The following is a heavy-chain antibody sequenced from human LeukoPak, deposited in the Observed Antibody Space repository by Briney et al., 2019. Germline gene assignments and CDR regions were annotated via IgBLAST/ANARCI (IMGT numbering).Heavy chain of an antibody. D-gene: IGHD6-19*01. V-gene: IGHV3-33*01. CDR3: ARGWAIAVAGILVPGPFDY. Sequence: GSPLRLSCAASGFNFSSYGMHWVRQAPGKGLEWVAVIWYDGSNKYYADSVKGRFTISRDNSKNTLYLQMNSLRAEDTAVYYCARGWAIAVAGILVPGPFDYWGQGTLVTVSS. J-gene: IGHJ4*02. CDR1: GFNFSSYG. CDR2: IWYDGSNK.